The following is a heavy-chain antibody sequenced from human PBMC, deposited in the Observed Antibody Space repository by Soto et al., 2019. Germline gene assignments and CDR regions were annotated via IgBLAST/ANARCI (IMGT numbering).Heavy chain of an antibody. Sequence: QVQLVQSGAEVKKPGASVKVSCKASGYTFTSYGISWVRQAPGQGLEWMGWISAYNGNTNYAQKLQGRVTMTTDTSTSTAYMELRSLRSYDTDVYYCARDGALGENYSYYGMDVWGQGTTVTVSS. D-gene: IGHD3-16*01. J-gene: IGHJ6*02. CDR2: ISAYNGNT. V-gene: IGHV1-18*01. CDR1: GYTFTSYG. CDR3: ARDGALGENYSYYGMDV.